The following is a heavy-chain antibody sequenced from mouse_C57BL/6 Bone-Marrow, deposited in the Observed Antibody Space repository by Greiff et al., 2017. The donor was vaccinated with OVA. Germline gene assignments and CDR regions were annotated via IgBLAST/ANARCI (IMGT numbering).Heavy chain of an antibody. CDR1: GFTFSSYG. J-gene: IGHJ1*03. Sequence: VQLKESGGDLVKPGGSLTLSCAASGFTFSSYGMSWVRQTPDKRLEWVATISSGGSSTYYPDSVKGLFTISRENAKNTLYLQMGSLKTENTAMYYCARRGDYYGSSYVDFDVWGTGTTVTVSS. D-gene: IGHD1-1*01. V-gene: IGHV5-6*01. CDR2: ISSGGSST. CDR3: ARRGDYYGSSYVDFDV.